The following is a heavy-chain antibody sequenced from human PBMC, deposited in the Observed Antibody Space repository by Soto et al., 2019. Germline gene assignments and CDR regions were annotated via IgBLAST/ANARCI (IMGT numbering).Heavy chain of an antibody. Sequence: GGSLRLSCAASGFTFSSYGMHWVRQAPGKGLEWVAVISYDGSNKYYADSVKGRFTISRDNSKNTLYLQMNSLRAEDTAVYYCAKDGYPTDAFDIWGQGTMVTVSS. J-gene: IGHJ3*02. CDR2: ISYDGSNK. D-gene: IGHD1-1*01. CDR3: AKDGYPTDAFDI. V-gene: IGHV3-30*18. CDR1: GFTFSSYG.